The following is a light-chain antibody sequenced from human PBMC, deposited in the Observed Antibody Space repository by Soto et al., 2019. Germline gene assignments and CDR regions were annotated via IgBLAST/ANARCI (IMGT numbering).Light chain of an antibody. CDR2: QDS. J-gene: IGLJ1*01. CDR1: KLGDKY. CDR3: QAWDSSTANYV. V-gene: IGLV3-1*01. Sequence: SYELTQPPSVSVSPGQTASITCSGDKLGDKYACWYQQKPGQSPVLVIYQDSKRPSGIPERFSGSNSGNTATLTISGTQAMDEADYYCQAWDSSTANYVF.